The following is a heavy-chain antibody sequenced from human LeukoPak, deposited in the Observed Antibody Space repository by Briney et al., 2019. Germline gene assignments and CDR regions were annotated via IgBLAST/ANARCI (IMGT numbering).Heavy chain of an antibody. CDR1: SGSISSSSYY. V-gene: IGHV4-39*07. D-gene: IGHD1-1*01. CDR2: IYYSGST. Sequence: PSETLSLTCTVSSGSISSSSYYWGWIRQPPGKGLEWIGSIYYSGSTYYNPSLKSRVTISVDRSKNQFSLKPSSVTAADTAVYYCARDPQGLEPGYYMDVWGKGTTVTVSS. J-gene: IGHJ6*03. CDR3: ARDPQGLEPGYYMDV.